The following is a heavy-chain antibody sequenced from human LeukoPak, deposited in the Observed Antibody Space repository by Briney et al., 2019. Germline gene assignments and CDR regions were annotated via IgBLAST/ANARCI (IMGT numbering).Heavy chain of an antibody. Sequence: PSETLSLTCTVSRGSVSSDYWSWIRQSPGKGLEWIGYIFYPTTTNYNPSLRSRVTMSLDTSNNRFSLDLTSVTGADTAVYFCATGHSSGWFDYWGQGTLVAVSS. CDR3: ATGHSSGWFDY. CDR2: IFYPTTT. V-gene: IGHV4-59*02. CDR1: RGSVSSDY. J-gene: IGHJ4*02. D-gene: IGHD6-19*01.